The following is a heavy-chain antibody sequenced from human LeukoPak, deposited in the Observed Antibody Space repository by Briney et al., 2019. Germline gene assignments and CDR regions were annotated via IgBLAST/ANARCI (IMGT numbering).Heavy chain of an antibody. J-gene: IGHJ4*02. V-gene: IGHV4-39*01. D-gene: IGHD3-10*01. CDR2: FYYSGTT. Sequence: SETLSLTCTVSGGSITSSNYDWGWIRQPPGKGLEWIGSFYYSGTTNCNPSLKSRFTISLDTAKNQFSLKLSSVTGADTPVYYCVFYYGSGSVEYWGQGTLVTVSS. CDR3: VFYYGSGSVEY. CDR1: GGSITSSNYD.